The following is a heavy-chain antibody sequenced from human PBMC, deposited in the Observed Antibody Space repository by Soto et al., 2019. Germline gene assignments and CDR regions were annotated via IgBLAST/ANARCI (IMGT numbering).Heavy chain of an antibody. J-gene: IGHJ5*02. V-gene: IGHV3-23*01. Sequence: EVQLLESGGDLVQPGGSLRLSCAASGLIFSSYAMAWVRQAPGKGLEWVSSISTSGGNTYYADSVKGRFTISRDNSDNTLYLQMNTLRAEDTALYYCVKDTPRREGFPSGSWGQGTLVTVSS. D-gene: IGHD6-25*01. CDR3: VKDTPRREGFPSGS. CDR1: GLIFSSYA. CDR2: ISTSGGNT.